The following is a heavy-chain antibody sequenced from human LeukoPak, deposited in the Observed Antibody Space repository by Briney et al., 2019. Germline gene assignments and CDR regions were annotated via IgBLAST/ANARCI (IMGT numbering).Heavy chain of an antibody. CDR2: IYYSGST. Sequence: SETLSLTCTVSGGSISSYYWSWIRQPPGKGLEWIGYIYYSGSTNYNPSLKSRVTISVDTSKNQFSLKLSSVTAADTAVYYCARHPPHTANSSGWYWAYYYYYGMDVWGQGTTVTVSS. CDR3: ARHPPHTANSSGWYWAYYYYYGMDV. V-gene: IGHV4-59*08. CDR1: GGSISSYY. D-gene: IGHD6-19*01. J-gene: IGHJ6*02.